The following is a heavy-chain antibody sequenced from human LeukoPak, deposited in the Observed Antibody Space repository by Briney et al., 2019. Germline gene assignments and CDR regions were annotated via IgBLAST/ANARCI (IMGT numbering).Heavy chain of an antibody. V-gene: IGHV3-33*01. Sequence: GTSLRLSCAASGLTFKNYGMHWVRQAPGKGLEWVAVIWYDGSNKYYADSVKGRFTISRDDSKNTLYLQMSSLSGEDSAVYYCARGYGGNSGYFDYWGQGTLVTVSS. CDR1: GLTFKNYG. D-gene: IGHD4-23*01. J-gene: IGHJ4*02. CDR3: ARGYGGNSGYFDY. CDR2: IWYDGSNK.